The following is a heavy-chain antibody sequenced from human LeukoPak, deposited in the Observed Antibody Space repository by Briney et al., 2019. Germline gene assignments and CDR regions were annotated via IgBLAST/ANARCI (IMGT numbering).Heavy chain of an antibody. CDR3: ARDHCTSINCYEYKYYGMDV. D-gene: IGHD2-2*01. CDR2: INPDSGGT. Sequence: ASVKVSCKASGYSFTGYYLQWVRQAPGQGLEWMGWINPDSGGTNSAQKFQGRVTMTRDTSISTAYMELSSLGSDDTAVYYCARDHCTSINCYEYKYYGMDVWGQGTTVTVSS. V-gene: IGHV1-2*02. CDR1: GYSFTGYY. J-gene: IGHJ6*02.